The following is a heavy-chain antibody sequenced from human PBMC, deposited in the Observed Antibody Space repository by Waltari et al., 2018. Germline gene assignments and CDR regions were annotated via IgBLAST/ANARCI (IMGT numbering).Heavy chain of an antibody. CDR1: GYTFTSYA. CDR3: ARDPSDIYCSSTSCYPYYYGMDV. J-gene: IGHJ6*02. V-gene: IGHV7-4-1*02. D-gene: IGHD2-2*01. Sequence: QVQLVQSGSELKKPGASVKVSCKASGYTFTSYAMNWVRQAPGQGLEWMGWINTNTGNPTYAQGFTGRFVFSLDTSVSTAYLQISSLKAEDTAVYYCARDPSDIYCSSTSCYPYYYGMDVWGQGTMVTVSS. CDR2: INTNTGNP.